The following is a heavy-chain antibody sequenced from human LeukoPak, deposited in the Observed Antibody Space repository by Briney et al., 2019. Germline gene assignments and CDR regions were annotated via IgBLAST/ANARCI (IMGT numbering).Heavy chain of an antibody. CDR2: IVGSATA. CDR1: GCTFATST. CDR3: AAERYSDGCCWCDP. Sequence: SVKVSCKASGCTFATSTIQWVRQARGQPLEWIAWIVGSATAAYAQKFQEKVTNTRDMSTSTAYMELSSLTSEETAMYYCAAERYSDGCCWCDPWGQGTLVTVSS. J-gene: IGHJ5*02. V-gene: IGHV1-58*02. D-gene: IGHD4-17*01.